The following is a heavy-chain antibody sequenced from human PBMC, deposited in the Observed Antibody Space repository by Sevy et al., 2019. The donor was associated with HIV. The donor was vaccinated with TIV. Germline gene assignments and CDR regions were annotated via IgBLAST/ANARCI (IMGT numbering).Heavy chain of an antibody. CDR2: VYHTGST. Sequence: SETLSLTCAVSGVSVSSDTYYWSWIRQPPGKGLEWIGYVYHTGSTNYSPSFKSRVTISVDTSKNQFSLRLFSVAAADTAAYYCAREPYFFDKSGYYWDYWGQGALVTVSS. V-gene: IGHV4-61*01. CDR1: GVSVSSDTYY. J-gene: IGHJ4*02. D-gene: IGHD3-22*01. CDR3: AREPYFFDKSGYYWDY.